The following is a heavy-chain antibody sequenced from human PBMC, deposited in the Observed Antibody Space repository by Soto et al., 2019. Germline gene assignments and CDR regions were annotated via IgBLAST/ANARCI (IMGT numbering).Heavy chain of an antibody. CDR3: ARQGYGYGGFDY. D-gene: IGHD5-18*01. CDR1: GGSISSYY. V-gene: IGHV4-59*08. J-gene: IGHJ4*02. CDR2: IYYSGST. Sequence: QVQLQESGPGLVKPSETLSLTCTVSGGSISSYYWSWIRQPPGKGLEWIGYIYYSGSTNYNPSLKVRVTIAVYTSKNQFSLKLSSVTAADTAVYYCARQGYGYGGFDYWGQGTLVTVSS.